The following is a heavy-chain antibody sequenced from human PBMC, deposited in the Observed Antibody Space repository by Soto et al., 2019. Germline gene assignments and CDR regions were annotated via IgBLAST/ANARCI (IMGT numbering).Heavy chain of an antibody. V-gene: IGHV4-59*01. CDR1: GGSISSYY. J-gene: IGHJ4*02. CDR2: IYYSGSI. Sequence: PSETLSLTCTVSGGSISSYYWSWIRQPPGKGLEWIGYIYYSGSINYNPSLKSRVTISVDTSKNQFSLKLSSVTAADTAVYYCARVDSSGYYDYWGQGTLVTVSS. D-gene: IGHD3-22*01. CDR3: ARVDSSGYYDY.